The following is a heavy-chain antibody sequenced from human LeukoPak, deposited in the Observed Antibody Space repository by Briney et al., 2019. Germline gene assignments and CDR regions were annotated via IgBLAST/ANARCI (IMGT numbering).Heavy chain of an antibody. J-gene: IGHJ4*02. CDR1: GGSVTSHY. V-gene: IGHV4-59*02. CDR2: IYYGGST. Sequence: PSETLSLTCNVSGGSVTSHYWSWIRQPPGKGLEWIGFIYYGGSTNYNPSLTSRVTMSLDTSKNQFSLKLTSVTAADTAVYYCARETYNFWSGYPDYWGQGALVTVSS. D-gene: IGHD3-3*01. CDR3: ARETYNFWSGYPDY.